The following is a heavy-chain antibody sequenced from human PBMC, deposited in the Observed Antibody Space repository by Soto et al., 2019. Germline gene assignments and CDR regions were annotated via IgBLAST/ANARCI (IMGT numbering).Heavy chain of an antibody. CDR2: ISSSGTYI. CDR3: ARKNNGANYNSDYAFDI. CDR1: GLTFSSYS. V-gene: IGHV3-21*01. Sequence: EVQLLESGGGLVKPGEYLRLSCAASGLTFSSYSMNWVRQAPGKGLEWVSSISSSGTYIYYADSVKARFTISRDNAKNSLSVQIDSLREEDTAVYYCARKNNGANYNSDYAFDIWGQGTMVTVSS. D-gene: IGHD1-7*01. J-gene: IGHJ3*02.